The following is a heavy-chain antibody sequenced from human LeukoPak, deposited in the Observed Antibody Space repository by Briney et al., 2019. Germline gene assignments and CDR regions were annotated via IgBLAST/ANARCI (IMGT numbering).Heavy chain of an antibody. V-gene: IGHV4-39*01. CDR1: GGSISSSYYY. Sequence: PSETLSLTCTVSGGSISSSYYYWGWIRQPPGKGLEWIGSIYYSGSTYYNPSLKSRVTISVDTSKNQFSLKLSSVTAADTAVYYCARGIVATIPYDYWGQGTLVTVSS. J-gene: IGHJ4*02. CDR2: IYYSGST. D-gene: IGHD5-12*01. CDR3: ARGIVATIPYDY.